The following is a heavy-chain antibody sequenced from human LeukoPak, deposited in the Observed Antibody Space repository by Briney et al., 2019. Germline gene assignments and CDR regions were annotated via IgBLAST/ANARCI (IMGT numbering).Heavy chain of an antibody. Sequence: SETLSLTCTVSGGSISSSSYYWGWIRQPPGKGLEWIGSIYYSGSTYYNPSLKSRVTISVDTSKNQFSLKLSSVTAADTAVYYCARTMVRGVILWGQGTLVTVSS. J-gene: IGHJ4*02. CDR1: GGSISSSSYY. CDR2: IYYSGST. V-gene: IGHV4-39*07. D-gene: IGHD3-10*01. CDR3: ARTMVRGVIL.